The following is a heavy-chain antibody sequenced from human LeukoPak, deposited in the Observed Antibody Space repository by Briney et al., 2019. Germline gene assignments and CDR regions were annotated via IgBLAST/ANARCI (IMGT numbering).Heavy chain of an antibody. Sequence: SETLSLTCAVYGGSFSGYYWSWIRQPPGKGLEWIGEINHSGSTNYNPSLKSRVTISVDTFKNQYSLKLSSVTAADTAVYYCARAGQWLDYYGMDVWGQGTTVTVSS. V-gene: IGHV4-34*01. CDR1: GGSFSGYY. J-gene: IGHJ6*02. D-gene: IGHD6-19*01. CDR3: ARAGQWLDYYGMDV. CDR2: INHSGST.